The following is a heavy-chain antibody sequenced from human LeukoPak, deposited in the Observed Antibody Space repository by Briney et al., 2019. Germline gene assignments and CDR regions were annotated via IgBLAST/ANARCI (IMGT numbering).Heavy chain of an antibody. V-gene: IGHV3-64D*06. D-gene: IGHD6-19*01. Sequence: GGSLRLSCSASGFSFSGYAMHWVRQAPGKGLQHVSVISGDGGSTEYADSVRGRFTISRGNSKNRLYLQMSSLRTEDTAVYYCVRRSVDGSAEYFLHWGQGTLVTVSS. CDR3: VRRSVDGSAEYFLH. J-gene: IGHJ1*01. CDR1: GFSFSGYA. CDR2: ISGDGGST.